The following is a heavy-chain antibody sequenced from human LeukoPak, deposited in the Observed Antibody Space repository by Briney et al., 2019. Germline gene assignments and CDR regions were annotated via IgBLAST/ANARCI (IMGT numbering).Heavy chain of an antibody. D-gene: IGHD3-22*01. J-gene: IGHJ4*02. CDR2: IYYSGST. CDR1: GASISSSRYY. V-gene: IGHV4-39*01. CDR3: STLMYYYDNSGYFWEC. Sequence: PSETLSLTCTVSGASISSSRYYWGWIRQPPGKGLEWIGSIYYSGSTYSNPSLKSRVTISVDTSKTQFSLKLSSVTAADTAVYYCSTLMYYYDNSGYFWECWGQGTLVTVSS.